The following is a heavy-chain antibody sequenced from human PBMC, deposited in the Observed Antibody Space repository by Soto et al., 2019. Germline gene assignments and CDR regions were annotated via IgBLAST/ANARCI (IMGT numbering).Heavy chain of an antibody. J-gene: IGHJ6*02. Sequence: PSETLSLTCTVSGDSISSADYYWSWIRQTPGKGLEWIGHIFYSGTTYYNPSLKGRLTISVDTSKNHVSRRLTSVTAADTAVYYCARDLWVEPELYYYGMDVWGQGTTVTAP. CDR3: ARDLWVEPELYYYGMDV. D-gene: IGHD1-1*01. CDR2: IFYSGTT. CDR1: GDSISSADYY. V-gene: IGHV4-30-4*01.